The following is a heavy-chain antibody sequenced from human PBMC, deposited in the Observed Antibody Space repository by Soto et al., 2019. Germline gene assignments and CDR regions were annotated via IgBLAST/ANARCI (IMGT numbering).Heavy chain of an antibody. CDR3: ARGVLGYCSGGSCYEEYYFDY. CDR2: INPNSGGT. Sequence: QVQLVQSGAEVKKPGASVKVSCKASGYTFTGYYMHWVRQAPGQGLEGMGWINPNSGGTNYAQKFQGWVTMTRDTSISTAYMELSRLRSDDTAVYYCARGVLGYCSGGSCYEEYYFDYWGQGTLVTVSS. CDR1: GYTFTGYY. V-gene: IGHV1-2*04. D-gene: IGHD2-15*01. J-gene: IGHJ4*02.